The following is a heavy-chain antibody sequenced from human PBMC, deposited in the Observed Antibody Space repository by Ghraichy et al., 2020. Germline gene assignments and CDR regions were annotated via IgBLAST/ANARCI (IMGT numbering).Heavy chain of an antibody. J-gene: IGHJ4*02. CDR3: ARGGVGYYYGSGPEYYFDY. Sequence: SETLSLTCAVYGGSFSGYYWSWIRQPPGKGLEWIGEINHSGSTNYNPSLKSRVTISVDTSKNQFSLKLSSVTAADTAVYYCARGGVGYYYGSGPEYYFDYWGQGTLVTVSS. CDR2: INHSGST. CDR1: GGSFSGYY. D-gene: IGHD3-10*01. V-gene: IGHV4-34*01.